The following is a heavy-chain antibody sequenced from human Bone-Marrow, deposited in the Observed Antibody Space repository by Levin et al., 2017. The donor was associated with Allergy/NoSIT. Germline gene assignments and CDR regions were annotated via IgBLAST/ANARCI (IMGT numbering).Heavy chain of an antibody. Sequence: GGSLRLSCAASGFTFSSYGMHWVRQAPGKGLEWVAVISYDGSNKYYADSVKGRFTISRDNSKNTLYLQMNSLRAEDTAVYYCAKDSEWWFGESILDYWGQGTLVTVSS. CDR3: AKDSEWWFGESILDY. CDR1: GFTFSSYG. J-gene: IGHJ4*02. V-gene: IGHV3-30*18. CDR2: ISYDGSNK. D-gene: IGHD3-10*01.